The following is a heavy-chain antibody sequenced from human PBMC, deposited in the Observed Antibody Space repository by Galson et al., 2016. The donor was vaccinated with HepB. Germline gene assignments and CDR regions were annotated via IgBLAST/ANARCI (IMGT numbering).Heavy chain of an antibody. CDR3: TRVQKGVVVTWYYYCVDV. Sequence: SETLSLTCAVYSGSFSGYYWNWIRQPPGKGLEWIGEINLSGNTNYNPSLKSRITISLETSKNQFSLKLSSVTAADTAVYYCTRVQKGVVVTWYYYCVDVWGKGATVTVSS. CDR2: INLSGNT. V-gene: IGHV4-34*01. CDR1: SGSFSGYY. D-gene: IGHD2-2*01. J-gene: IGHJ6*03.